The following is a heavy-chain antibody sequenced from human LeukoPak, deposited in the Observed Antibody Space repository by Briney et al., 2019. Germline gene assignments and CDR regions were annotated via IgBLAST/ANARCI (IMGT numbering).Heavy chain of an antibody. D-gene: IGHD6-6*01. CDR3: ARVLRNAHSSSPIGH. Sequence: ASVKVSCKASGYTFTSYYMHWVRQAPGQGLEWMGIINPSGGSTSYAQKFQGRVTMTRDMSTSTVYMELSSLRSEDTAVYYCARVLRNAHSSSPIGHWGQGTLVTVSS. CDR1: GYTFTSYY. J-gene: IGHJ4*02. CDR2: INPSGGST. V-gene: IGHV1-46*01.